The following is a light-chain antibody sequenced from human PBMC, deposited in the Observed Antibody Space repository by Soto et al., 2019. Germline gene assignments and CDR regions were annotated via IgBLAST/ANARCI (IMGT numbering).Light chain of an antibody. J-gene: IGKJ1*01. CDR1: QGISNY. CDR3: QKYNTAPYT. Sequence: DIQMTQSPSSLSASVGDRVTITCRASQGISNYLAWYQQKPGKVPKLLIYAASTLQTGVTSRFSGSGSGTDVTLTISSPQPEDVATYYGQKYNTAPYTVGQGTKVEIK. V-gene: IGKV1-27*01. CDR2: AAS.